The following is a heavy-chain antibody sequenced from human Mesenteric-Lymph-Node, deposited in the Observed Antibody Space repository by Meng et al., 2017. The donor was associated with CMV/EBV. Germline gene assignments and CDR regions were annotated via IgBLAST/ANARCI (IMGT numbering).Heavy chain of an antibody. CDR3: AREMYSGGSCSGY. CDR1: GYSFTVYY. Sequence: ASVKVSCKASGYSFTVYYIHWMRQAPGQGLEWMGGINPKSGDTRYAQKFQGRVAITRDTSIATVHMELSRLTSDDTGVYYCAREMYSGGSCSGYWGQGTLVTVSS. V-gene: IGHV1-2*01. D-gene: IGHD1-26*01. J-gene: IGHJ4*02. CDR2: INPKSGDT.